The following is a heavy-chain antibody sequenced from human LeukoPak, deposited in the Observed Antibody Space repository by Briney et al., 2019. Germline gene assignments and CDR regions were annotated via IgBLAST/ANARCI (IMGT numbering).Heavy chain of an antibody. D-gene: IGHD3-10*01. J-gene: IGHJ4*02. CDR1: GFTFSTYW. CDR3: ARDLVLGSGSYGQ. Sequence: GGSLRLSCAASGFTFSTYWMHWVRQAPGKGLVWVSRIHGDGAFTTSADSVKGRFTISRDNAQNMVYLQMNSLRVEDTAVYYCARDLVLGSGSYGQWGQGTLVTVSS. V-gene: IGHV3-74*01. CDR2: IHGDGAFT.